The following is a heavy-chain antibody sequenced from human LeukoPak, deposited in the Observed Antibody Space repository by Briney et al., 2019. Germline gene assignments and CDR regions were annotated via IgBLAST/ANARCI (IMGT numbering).Heavy chain of an antibody. V-gene: IGHV3-48*03. CDR2: ISSSGTNI. CDR1: GFTFRNYE. Sequence: GGSLRLSCAASGFTFRNYEMNWVRQAPGKGLEWVSYISSSGTNIKYADSVRGRFTITRDNAKNSLYLQMNSLRAEDTAVYYCARNLADVWGQGTTVTVPS. J-gene: IGHJ6*02. CDR3: ARNLADV.